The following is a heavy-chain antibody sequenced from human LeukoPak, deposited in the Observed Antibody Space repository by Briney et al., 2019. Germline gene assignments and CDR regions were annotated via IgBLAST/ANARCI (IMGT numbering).Heavy chain of an antibody. D-gene: IGHD3-10*01. Sequence: GGSLRLSCAASGFTFSSCAMHWVRQAPGTGLEWGAVISYDGSNKYYADSVKGRFTISRDNFKNTLYLQMNSLRAEDTAVYYCARGSLLWFGELSLLDYWGQGTLVTVSS. CDR2: ISYDGSNK. CDR3: ARGSLLWFGELSLLDY. V-gene: IGHV3-30*04. CDR1: GFTFSSCA. J-gene: IGHJ4*02.